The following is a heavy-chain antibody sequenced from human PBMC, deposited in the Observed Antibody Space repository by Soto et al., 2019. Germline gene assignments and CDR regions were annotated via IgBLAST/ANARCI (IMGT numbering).Heavy chain of an antibody. J-gene: IGHJ6*02. D-gene: IGHD3-22*01. CDR3: AREGYYDSSGYPYYYGMDV. Sequence: QVQLQESGPGLVKPSQTLSLTCTVSAGSISSGGYYWSWIRQHPGKGLEWIGYIYYSGSTYYNPSLKSRVTISVDTSKNQFSLKLSSVTAADTAVYYCAREGYYDSSGYPYYYGMDVWGQGTTVTVSS. CDR2: IYYSGST. V-gene: IGHV4-31*03. CDR1: AGSISSGGYY.